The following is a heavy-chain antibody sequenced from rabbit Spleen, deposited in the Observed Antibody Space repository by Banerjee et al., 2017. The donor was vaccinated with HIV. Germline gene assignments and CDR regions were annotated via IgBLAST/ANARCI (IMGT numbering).Heavy chain of an antibody. J-gene: IGHJ4*01. CDR1: GFSFSSSYW. Sequence: QSLEESGGDLVKPGASLTLTCTASGFSFSSSYWICWVRQAPGKGLEWSACIYTSSGSTWYASWVNGRFTISKTSSTTVTLQMTSLTAADTATYFCARHLLNDYINLWGPGTLVTVS. CDR2: IYTSSGST. CDR3: ARHLLNDYINL. D-gene: IGHD1-1*01. V-gene: IGHV1S40*01.